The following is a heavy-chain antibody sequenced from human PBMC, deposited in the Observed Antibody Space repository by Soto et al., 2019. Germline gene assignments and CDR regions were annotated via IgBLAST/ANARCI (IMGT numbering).Heavy chain of an antibody. J-gene: IGHJ4*02. CDR2: IYYSGST. V-gene: IGHV4-39*01. CDR3: ARHLSTTVSEGALDYFDY. Sequence: SETLSLTCTVSGGSISSSSYYWGWIRQPPGKGLEWIGSIYYSGSTYYNPSLKSRVTISVDTSKTQFSLKLSSVTAADTAVYYCARHLSTTVSEGALDYFDYWGQGTLVTVSS. D-gene: IGHD4-17*01. CDR1: GGSISSSSYY.